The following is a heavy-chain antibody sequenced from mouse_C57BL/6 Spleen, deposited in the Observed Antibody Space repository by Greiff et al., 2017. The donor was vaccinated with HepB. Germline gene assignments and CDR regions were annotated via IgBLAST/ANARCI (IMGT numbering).Heavy chain of an antibody. D-gene: IGHD2-1*01. CDR2: ISYDGSN. V-gene: IGHV3-6*01. J-gene: IGHJ2*01. CDR1: GYSITSGYY. CDR3: ARFLLRDYFDY. Sequence: EVKLQESGPGLVKPSQSLSLTCSVTGYSITSGYYWNWIRQFPGNKLEWMGYISYDGSNNYNPSLKNRISITRDTSKNQFFLKLNSVTTEDTATYYCARFLLRDYFDYWGQGTTLTVSS.